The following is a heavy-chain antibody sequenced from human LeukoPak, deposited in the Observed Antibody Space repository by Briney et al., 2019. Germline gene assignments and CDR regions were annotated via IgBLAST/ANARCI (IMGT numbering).Heavy chain of an antibody. CDR2: IWYDGSNK. Sequence: GGSLRLSCAASGFTFSSYGMHWVRQAPGKGLEWVAVIWYDGSNKYYADSVKGRFTISRVNSKNTLYLQMNSLRAEDTPVYYCARDAGYWRRTSCYKEPRGVSLDYWGQGTLVTVSS. CDR3: ARDAGYWRRTSCYKEPRGVSLDY. D-gene: IGHD2-2*02. CDR1: GFTFSSYG. J-gene: IGHJ4*02. V-gene: IGHV3-33*01.